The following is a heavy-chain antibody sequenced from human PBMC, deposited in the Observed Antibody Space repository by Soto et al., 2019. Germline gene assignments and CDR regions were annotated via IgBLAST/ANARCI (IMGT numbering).Heavy chain of an antibody. CDR1: GFTFSSYW. D-gene: IGHD3-16*02. CDR3: ARCLGDLSLSAFDI. CDR2: IYSGGST. J-gene: IGHJ3*02. V-gene: IGHV3-53*01. Sequence: GGSLRLSCAASGFTFSSYWMHWVRQAPGKGLEWVSVIYSGGSTYYADSVKGRFTISRDYSTNTLYLQMNALRAEDTAVYYCARCLGDLSLSAFDISGQGTLVTVSS.